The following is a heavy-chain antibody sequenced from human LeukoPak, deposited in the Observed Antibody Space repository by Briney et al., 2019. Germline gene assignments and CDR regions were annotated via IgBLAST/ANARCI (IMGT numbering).Heavy chain of an antibody. D-gene: IGHD3-22*01. J-gene: IGHJ1*01. Sequence: GGSRRLSCAAHGFTFRSNGMHWVRQAPGKGLEYVSAISSNGGRTYYANSVKGRFTISRDNSRNTLYLQMGSLRAEDMAVYYCATYYYDSGGFHFHHWGQGTLVTVSS. V-gene: IGHV3-64*01. CDR1: GFTFRSNG. CDR3: ATYYYDSGGFHFHH. CDR2: ISSNGGRT.